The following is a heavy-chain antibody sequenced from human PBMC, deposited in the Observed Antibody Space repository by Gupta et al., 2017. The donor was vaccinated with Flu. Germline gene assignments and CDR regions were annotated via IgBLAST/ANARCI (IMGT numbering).Heavy chain of an antibody. J-gene: IGHJ4*02. D-gene: IGHD6-25*01. V-gene: IGHV1-69*01. CDR2: IIPIFGTA. CDR1: GGTFRTYG. Sequence: QVQLVQSGAEVKKHGSSVKVSCKASGGTFRTYGIGWVRQAHGQGLEYMGGIIPIFGTADDAQKFQGRVTITADESTSTAYMEVSSLRSEDTAVYYCAGGLYSSATRPLEYWGQGTLVTVSS. CDR3: AGGLYSSATRPLEY.